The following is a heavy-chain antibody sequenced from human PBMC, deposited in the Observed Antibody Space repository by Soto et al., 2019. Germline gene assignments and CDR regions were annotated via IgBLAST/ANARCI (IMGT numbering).Heavy chain of an antibody. V-gene: IGHV3-23*04. CDR2: ITGSGGTT. CDR3: ASVDFGAYIPLFAY. J-gene: IGHJ4*02. Sequence: EVHLVESGGGLVQPGGSLRLSCAASGFTISSYAMSWVRQAPGKGLEWVSAITGSGGTTYYSDSVKGRFTISRDNSKNTLYLQMDSLRAEDTAVYFCASVDFGAYIPLFAYWGQGTLVTVSS. CDR1: GFTISSYA. D-gene: IGHD4-17*01.